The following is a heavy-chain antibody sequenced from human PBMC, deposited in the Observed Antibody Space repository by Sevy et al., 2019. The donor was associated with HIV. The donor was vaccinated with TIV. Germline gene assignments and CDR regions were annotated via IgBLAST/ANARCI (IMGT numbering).Heavy chain of an antibody. CDR1: GFTFSSYS. CDR2: ISSSSSYI. CDR3: AREDDYGDSYSY. J-gene: IGHJ4*02. V-gene: IGHV3-21*01. D-gene: IGHD4-17*01. Sequence: GGSLRLSCAASGFTFSSYSMIWVRQAPGKGLEWVSSISSSSSYIYHADSVKGRFTISRDNAKNSLYLQMNSLRAEDTAVYYCAREDDYGDSYSYWGQGTLVTVSS.